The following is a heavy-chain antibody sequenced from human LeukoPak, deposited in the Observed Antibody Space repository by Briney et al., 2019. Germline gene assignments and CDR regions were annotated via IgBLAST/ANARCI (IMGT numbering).Heavy chain of an antibody. V-gene: IGHV1-8*03. CDR2: MNPNSGNT. CDR1: GYTFTSYD. D-gene: IGHD3-10*01. CDR3: ARVMVRGVIIFDAFDI. Sequence: ASVKVSCKASGYTFTSYDINWVRQATGQGLEWMGWMNPNSGNTGYAQKFQGRVTITRNTSISTAYMELSSLRSEDTAVYYCARVMVRGVIIFDAFDIRGQGTMVTVSS. J-gene: IGHJ3*02.